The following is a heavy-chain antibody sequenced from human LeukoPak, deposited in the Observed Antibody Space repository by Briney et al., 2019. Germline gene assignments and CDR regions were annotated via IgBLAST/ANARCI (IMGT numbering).Heavy chain of an antibody. CDR1: GFTFSSYA. Sequence: GGSLRLSCAASGFTFSSYAMHWVRQAPGKGLECVSAISSNGGSTYYANSVKGRFTISRDNSKNTLYLQMGSLRAEDMAVYYCARSPEVTPHSSGWYLIDYWGQGTLVTVSS. CDR2: ISSNGGST. D-gene: IGHD6-19*01. J-gene: IGHJ4*02. V-gene: IGHV3-64*01. CDR3: ARSPEVTPHSSGWYLIDY.